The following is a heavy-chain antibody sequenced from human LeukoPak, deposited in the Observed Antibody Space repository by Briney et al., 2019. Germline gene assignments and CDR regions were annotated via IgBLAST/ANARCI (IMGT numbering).Heavy chain of an antibody. D-gene: IGHD6-13*01. J-gene: IGHJ4*02. CDR3: ARGRAAAGPTYFDY. CDR1: GYTFTSYG. V-gene: IGHV1-18*01. CDR2: ISAYNGNT. Sequence: GASVNVSCTASGYTFTSYGISWVRQAPGQGLEWMGWISAYNGNTNYAQKLQGRVTMTTDTSTSTAYMELRSLRSDDTAVYYCARGRAAAGPTYFDYWGQGTLSPSPQ.